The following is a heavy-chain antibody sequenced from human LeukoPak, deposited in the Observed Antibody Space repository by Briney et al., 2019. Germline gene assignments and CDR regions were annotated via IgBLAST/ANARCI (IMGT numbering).Heavy chain of an antibody. CDR3: TKGTPPVD. V-gene: IGHV3-11*05. CDR1: GFTFSGYY. CDR2: ISSTSGFT. D-gene: IGHD1-14*01. Sequence: PGGSLRLSCAASGFTFSGYYMTWIRRAPGKGLEWVSYISSTSGFTRYADSVTGRFTISRDNAKNSLYLQMNTLRAEDTAVYYCTKGTPPVDWGQGTLVTVSS. J-gene: IGHJ4*02.